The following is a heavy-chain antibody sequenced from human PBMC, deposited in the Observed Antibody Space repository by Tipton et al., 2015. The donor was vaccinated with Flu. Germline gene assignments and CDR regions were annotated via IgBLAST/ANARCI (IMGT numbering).Heavy chain of an antibody. CDR2: IHYSGST. CDR1: GGSISTYY. V-gene: IGHV4-59*01. D-gene: IGHD6-19*01. J-gene: IGHJ5*02. Sequence: TLSLTCTVSGGSISTYYWSWIRQSPGRGLEWIGYIHYSGSTNYNPSPKSRVTMSVDAPKNEFSLKVRSVTAADTAVYYCARGGKSYSSGWHGPWGQGTLVTVSS. CDR3: ARGGKSYSSGWHGP.